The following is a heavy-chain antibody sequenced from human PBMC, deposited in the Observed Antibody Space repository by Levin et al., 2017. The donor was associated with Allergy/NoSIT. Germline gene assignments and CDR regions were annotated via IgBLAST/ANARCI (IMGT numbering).Heavy chain of an antibody. CDR1: GFTFSSYA. CDR2: IHDSGRYT. Sequence: GASVKVSCAASGFTFSSYAMSWVRQAPGKGLEWVSGIHDSGRYTYYADSVKGRFTISRDNSKNTLYLQMKSLGVEDTALYYCAKSKRQAGAFDSIDSYDMWGQGTMVTVSS. V-gene: IGHV3-23*01. CDR3: AKSKRQAGAFDSIDSYDM. D-gene: IGHD3-22*01. J-gene: IGHJ3*02.